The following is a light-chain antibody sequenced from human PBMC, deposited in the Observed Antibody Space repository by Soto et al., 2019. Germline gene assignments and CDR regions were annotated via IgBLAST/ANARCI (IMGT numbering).Light chain of an antibody. J-gene: IGKJ1*01. CDR1: QYINTR. Sequence: EIVLTQSPATLSSFPCDRVTLSCRASQYINTRLAWYQHRPGQAPRLLIYGASTRATGIAARFSGSGSETDFTLTISRLEPEDFAVYYCQQYGSSPPWTFGQGTKVDIK. CDR2: GAS. CDR3: QQYGSSPPWT. V-gene: IGKV3-20*01.